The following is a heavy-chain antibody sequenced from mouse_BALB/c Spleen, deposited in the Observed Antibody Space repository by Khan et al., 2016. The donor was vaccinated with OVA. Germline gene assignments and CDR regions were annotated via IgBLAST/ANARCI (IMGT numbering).Heavy chain of an antibody. Sequence: EVELVESGGDLVKSGGSLKLSCAASGFTFSPYSMPWVRQTPDKRLEWVATISSDGDYTYYPDSVKGRFNISRDNAKNALYLQMFSLKSEDTAMYYCSTHLTGSFAYWGQGTLVTVSA. D-gene: IGHD4-1*01. J-gene: IGHJ3*01. CDR3: STHLTGSFAY. CDR2: ISSDGDYT. V-gene: IGHV5-6*01. CDR1: GFTFSPYS.